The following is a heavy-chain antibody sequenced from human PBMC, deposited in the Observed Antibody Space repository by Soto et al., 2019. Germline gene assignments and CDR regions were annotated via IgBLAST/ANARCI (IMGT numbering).Heavy chain of an antibody. CDR3: ARGKLWFGEPLFAFDI. CDR1: GFTFSDYY. J-gene: IGHJ3*02. CDR2: ISSSGSTI. V-gene: IGHV3-11*01. Sequence: GGSLRLSCAASGFTFSDYYMSWIRQAPGKGLEWVSYISSSGSTIYYADSVKGRFTISRDNAKNSLYLQMNSLRAEDTAVYYCARGKLWFGEPLFAFDIWGQGTMVTVSS. D-gene: IGHD3-10*01.